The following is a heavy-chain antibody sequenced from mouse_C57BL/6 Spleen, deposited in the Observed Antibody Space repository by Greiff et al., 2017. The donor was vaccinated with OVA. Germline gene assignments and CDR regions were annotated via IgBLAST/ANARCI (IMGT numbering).Heavy chain of an antibody. Sequence: VQLKESGPGLVKPSQSLSLTCSVTGYSITSGYYWNWIRQFPGNKLEWMGYISYDGSNNYNPSLKNRISITRDTSKNQFFLKLNSVTTEDTATYYCARDHYYGSNYAMDYWGQGTSVTVSS. D-gene: IGHD1-1*01. J-gene: IGHJ4*01. CDR3: ARDHYYGSNYAMDY. CDR2: ISYDGSN. V-gene: IGHV3-6*01. CDR1: GYSITSGYY.